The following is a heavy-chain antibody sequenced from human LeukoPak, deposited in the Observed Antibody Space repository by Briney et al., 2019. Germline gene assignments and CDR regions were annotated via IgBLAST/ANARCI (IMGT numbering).Heavy chain of an antibody. Sequence: PSETLSLTCAVYGGSFSGYYWSWIRQPPGKGLEWIGYIYYSGSTSYNPSLKSRVTISVDTSKNQFSLKLSSVTAADTAVYYCARYSSSSWYFYYYYYMDVWGKGTTVTISS. V-gene: IGHV4-59*01. D-gene: IGHD6-13*01. J-gene: IGHJ6*03. CDR2: IYYSGST. CDR3: ARYSSSSWYFYYYYYMDV. CDR1: GGSFSGYY.